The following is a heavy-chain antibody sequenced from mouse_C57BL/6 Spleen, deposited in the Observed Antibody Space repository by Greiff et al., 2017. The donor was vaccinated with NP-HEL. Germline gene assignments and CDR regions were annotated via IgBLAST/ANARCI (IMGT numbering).Heavy chain of an antibody. CDR1: GYSFTDYN. D-gene: IGHD1-1*01. Sequence: EVKLVESGPELVKPGASVKISCKASGYSFTDYNMNWVKQSNGKSLEWIGVINPNYGTTSYNQKFKGKATLTVDQSSSTAYMQLNSLTSEDSAVYYCARGGYGSSPFAYWGQGTLVTVSA. V-gene: IGHV1-39*01. CDR3: ARGGYGSSPFAY. J-gene: IGHJ3*01. CDR2: INPNYGTT.